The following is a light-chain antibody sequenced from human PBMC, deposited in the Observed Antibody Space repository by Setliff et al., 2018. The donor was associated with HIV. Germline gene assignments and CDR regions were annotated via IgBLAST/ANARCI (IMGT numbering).Light chain of an antibody. CDR3: CSYAGTYTYI. CDR2: DVT. V-gene: IGLV2-11*03. Sequence: VSGSPGQSVTFSCTGSSSDVGAYNYVSWYQQHPGKAPKLILYDVTKRPSGVPDRFSGSKSGDTASLTISGLQSEDEADYYCCSYAGTYTYIFGTGTKVTVL. CDR1: SSDVGAYNY. J-gene: IGLJ1*01.